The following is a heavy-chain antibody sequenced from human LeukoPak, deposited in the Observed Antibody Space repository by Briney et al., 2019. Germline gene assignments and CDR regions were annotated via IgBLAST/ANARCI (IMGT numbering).Heavy chain of an antibody. J-gene: IGHJ3*02. Sequence: HPGGSLRLSCAASGFAFSSYAMSWVRQAPGKGLEWVSAISGGGFSTYYADSVRGRFIISRDNSKNMLYVQMNSLRAEDTAVYYCAKRFCGGDCYEAFDIWGQGTMVTVSS. CDR3: AKRFCGGDCYEAFDI. D-gene: IGHD2-21*02. V-gene: IGHV3-23*01. CDR1: GFAFSSYA. CDR2: ISGGGFST.